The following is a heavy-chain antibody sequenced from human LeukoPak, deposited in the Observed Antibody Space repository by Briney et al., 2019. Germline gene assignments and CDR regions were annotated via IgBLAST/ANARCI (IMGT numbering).Heavy chain of an antibody. CDR2: IYTTGST. CDR3: ARADYDTSAYYYTFDY. V-gene: IGHV4-4*07. D-gene: IGHD3-22*01. J-gene: IGHJ4*02. CDR1: GGSISSYY. Sequence: SETLSLTCTVSGGSISSYYWTWIRQPAGKGLEGIGRIYTTGSTNYNPSLNSRVTISVDTSKNQFSLKLSSVTAADTAVYYCARADYDTSAYYYTFDYWGQGTLVSVSS.